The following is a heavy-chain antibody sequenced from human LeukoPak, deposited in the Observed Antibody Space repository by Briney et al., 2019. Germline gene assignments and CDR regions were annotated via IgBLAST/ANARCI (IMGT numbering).Heavy chain of an antibody. CDR2: IYTSGST. CDR3: ARELLYRPFFDY. CDR1: GGSISSCY. Sequence: SETLSLTCTVSGGSISSCYWSWIRQPAGKGLEWIGRIYTSGSTNYNPSLKSRVTMSVDTSKNQFSLKLSSVTAADTAVYYCARELLYRPFFDYWGQGTLVTVSS. D-gene: IGHD2-2*02. J-gene: IGHJ4*02. V-gene: IGHV4-4*07.